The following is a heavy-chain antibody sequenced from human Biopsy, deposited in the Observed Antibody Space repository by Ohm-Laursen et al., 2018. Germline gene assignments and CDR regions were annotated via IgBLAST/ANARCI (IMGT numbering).Heavy chain of an antibody. CDR2: INPMFGTA. V-gene: IGHV1-69*06. D-gene: IGHD3-3*01. J-gene: IGHJ5*02. Sequence: GASVKVSCKASGATFSNYAINWLRQAPGQGLEWMGGINPMFGTAKYAQRFQGRVTITADKSTSTADMELSSLRSDDTAVYYCARSFGVVINFEHSWFDPWGQGTLVTVSS. CDR1: GATFSNYA. CDR3: ARSFGVVINFEHSWFDP.